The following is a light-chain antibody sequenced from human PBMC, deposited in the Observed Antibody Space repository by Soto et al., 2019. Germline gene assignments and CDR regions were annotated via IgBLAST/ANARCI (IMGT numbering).Light chain of an antibody. V-gene: IGKV3-20*01. CDR3: QQYGTSPPRT. Sequence: EIVLTQSPGTLSLSPGERATLSCRASQSVSSGYLAWYQQKPGQAPRLLIYGASGRATGIPDRFSGSGSGTDFTLTISRLEPEDSAVYYWQQYGTSPPRTFGQGTKLEIK. CDR2: GAS. CDR1: QSVSSGY. J-gene: IGKJ2*01.